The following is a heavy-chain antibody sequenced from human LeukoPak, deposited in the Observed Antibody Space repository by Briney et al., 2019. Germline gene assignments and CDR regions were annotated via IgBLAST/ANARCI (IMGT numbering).Heavy chain of an antibody. CDR3: ARGDSSGWP. J-gene: IGHJ5*02. V-gene: IGHV1-18*01. CDR2: ISTHNGNT. D-gene: IGHD6-19*01. Sequence: SVKVSCKASGYSFISYGMTWVRQTPGQGLEWMGWISTHNGNTKYAQKFQDRVTMTTDTSTSTVYMELRSLRFDDTATYYCARGDSSGWPWGQGTSVTVSS. CDR1: GYSFISYG.